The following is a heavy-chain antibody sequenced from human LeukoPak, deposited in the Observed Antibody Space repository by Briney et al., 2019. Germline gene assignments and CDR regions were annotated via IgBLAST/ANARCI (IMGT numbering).Heavy chain of an antibody. D-gene: IGHD3-22*01. V-gene: IGHV3-53*01. Sequence: GGSLRLSCAASGFTVSSNYMSRVRQAPGKGLEWVSVIYSGGSTYYADSVKGRFTISRDNSKNTLYLQMNSLRAEDTAVYYCARTKYYYDSSGYLDYWGQGTLVTVSS. CDR2: IYSGGST. CDR3: ARTKYYYDSSGYLDY. CDR1: GFTVSSNY. J-gene: IGHJ4*02.